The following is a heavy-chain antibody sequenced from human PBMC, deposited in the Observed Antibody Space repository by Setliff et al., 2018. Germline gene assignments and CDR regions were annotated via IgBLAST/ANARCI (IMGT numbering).Heavy chain of an antibody. J-gene: IGHJ4*02. CDR1: GGSISSHY. CDR2: IYYSGST. D-gene: IGHD3-22*01. Sequence: NPSETLSLTCTVSGGSISSHYWSWIRQPPGKGLEWIGYIYYSGSTNYNPSLKSRVTISVDTSKNQFSLKLSSVTAADTAVYYCARPYYYDSSGYYYDYWGQGTPVTVSS. V-gene: IGHV4-59*11. CDR3: ARPYYYDSSGYYYDY.